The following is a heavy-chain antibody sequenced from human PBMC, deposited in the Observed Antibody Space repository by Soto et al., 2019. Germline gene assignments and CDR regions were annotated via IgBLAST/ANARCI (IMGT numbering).Heavy chain of an antibody. CDR2: ISGSGGST. D-gene: IGHD6-13*01. CDR3: AKEGQQLGGGYFDY. V-gene: IGHV3-23*01. Sequence: EVQLLESGGGLVQPGGSLRLSCAASGFTFSSYAMSWVRQAPGKGLEWVSAISGSGGSTYYADSVKGRFTISRDNSKNTPDLEMNRLRAEDTAVYYCAKEGQQLGGGYFDYWGQGTLVTVSS. J-gene: IGHJ4*02. CDR1: GFTFSSYA.